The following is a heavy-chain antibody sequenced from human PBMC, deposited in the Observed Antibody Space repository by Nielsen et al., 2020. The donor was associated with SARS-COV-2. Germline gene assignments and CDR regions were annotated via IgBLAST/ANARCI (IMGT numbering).Heavy chain of an antibody. Sequence: SVKVSCKASGGTFTNYAFSWMRQAPGQGLEWMGRIIPILGIATYAQKFQGRVTITADKSTSTAFMETTSLISEDTAVYYCARSLAISSGWYYDYWGQGTLVTVSS. J-gene: IGHJ4*02. D-gene: IGHD6-19*01. CDR3: ARSLAISSGWYYDY. V-gene: IGHV1-69*04. CDR2: IIPILGIA. CDR1: GGTFTNYA.